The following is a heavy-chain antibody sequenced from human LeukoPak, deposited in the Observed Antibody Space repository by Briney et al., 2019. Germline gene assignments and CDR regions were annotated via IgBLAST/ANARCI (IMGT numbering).Heavy chain of an antibody. CDR1: GGSINSYY. CDR3: ARRSSSAWYFDY. V-gene: IGHV4-59*08. Sequence: SETLSLTCTVSGGSINSYYWNWIRQPPGKGLEWIGYIYYSGSTNYNPSLKSRVTILVDTSKNQFSLKLNSVTAADTAVYYCARRSSSAWYFDYWGQGTLVTVSS. J-gene: IGHJ4*02. D-gene: IGHD6-19*01. CDR2: IYYSGST.